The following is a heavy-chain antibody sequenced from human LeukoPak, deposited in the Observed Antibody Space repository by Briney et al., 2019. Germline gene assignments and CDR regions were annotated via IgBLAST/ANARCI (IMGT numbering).Heavy chain of an antibody. J-gene: IGHJ4*02. CDR2: ISSSSSHI. V-gene: IGHV3-21*01. CDR1: GFTFSSYN. Sequence: GGSLRLSCAASGFTFSSYNMNWVRQAPGKGLEWVSFISSSSSHIYYADSVKGRFTISRDNAKNSLYLQMNSLRAEDTAVYYCARDGFIEGATTTKGGFDYWGQGTLVTVSS. CDR3: ARDGFIEGATTTKGGFDY. D-gene: IGHD1-26*01.